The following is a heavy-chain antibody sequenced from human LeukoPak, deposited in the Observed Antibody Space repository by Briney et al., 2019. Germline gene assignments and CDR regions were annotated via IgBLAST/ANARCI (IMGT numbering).Heavy chain of an antibody. Sequence: ASVKVSCKASGGTFSSYAISWVRQAPGQGLEWMGWISAYNGNTNYAQKLQGRVTMTTDTSTSTAYMELRSLRSDDTAVYYCARDRKGPRGSGYTRPIDYWGQGTLVTVSS. CDR1: GGTFSSYA. V-gene: IGHV1-18*01. CDR3: ARDRKGPRGSGYTRPIDY. CDR2: ISAYNGNT. D-gene: IGHD3-22*01. J-gene: IGHJ4*02.